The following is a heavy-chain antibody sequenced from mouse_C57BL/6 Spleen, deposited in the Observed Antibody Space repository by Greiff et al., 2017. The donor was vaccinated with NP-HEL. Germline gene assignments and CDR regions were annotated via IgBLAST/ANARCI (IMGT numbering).Heavy chain of an antibody. V-gene: IGHV5-6*01. CDR3: ASYYYGTWFAY. Sequence: EVMLVESGGDLVKPGGSLKLSCAASGFTFSSYGMSWVRQTPDKRLEWVATISSGGCYTYYPDSVKGRFTISRDNAKNTLYLQMSSLKSEDTAMYYCASYYYGTWFAYWGQGTLVTVSA. J-gene: IGHJ3*01. D-gene: IGHD1-1*01. CDR1: GFTFSSYG. CDR2: ISSGGCYT.